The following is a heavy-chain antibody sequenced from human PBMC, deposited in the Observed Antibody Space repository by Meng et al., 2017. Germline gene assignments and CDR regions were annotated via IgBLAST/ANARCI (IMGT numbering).Heavy chain of an antibody. CDR1: GYTFTSYA. Sequence: VLFCRAVVEVNKPGAAVKVSCKAFGYTFTSYAMDWVRQAPGQRLEWMGWINAGNGNTKYSQKFQGRVTITRDTSASTAYMELSSLRSEDTAVYYCARDKLKTFDPWGQGTLVTVSS. V-gene: IGHV1-3*01. CDR2: INAGNGNT. CDR3: ARDKLKTFDP. J-gene: IGHJ5*02.